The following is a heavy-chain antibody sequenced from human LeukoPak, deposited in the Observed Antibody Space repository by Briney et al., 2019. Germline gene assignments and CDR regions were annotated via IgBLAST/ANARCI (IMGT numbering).Heavy chain of an antibody. V-gene: IGHV3-21*01. CDR2: ISSASTSI. J-gene: IGHJ4*02. CDR1: GFTFSIYT. D-gene: IGHD3-22*01. CDR3: AKGSPTMIVVVTHFDY. Sequence: GGSLRLSCAVSGFTFSIYTMNWVRQAPGKGLEGVSSISSASTSIYYADSVKGRFTISRDNAKNSLYLQMNSLRAEDTAVYYCAKGSPTMIVVVTHFDYWGQGTLVTVSS.